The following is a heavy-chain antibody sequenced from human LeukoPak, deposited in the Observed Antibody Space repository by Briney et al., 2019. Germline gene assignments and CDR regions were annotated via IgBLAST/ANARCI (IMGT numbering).Heavy chain of an antibody. J-gene: IGHJ4*02. V-gene: IGHV3-43*01. D-gene: IGHD3-10*01. CDR1: GFTFDDYA. CDR2: ISWEGDTT. Sequence: GGSLRLSCAASGFTFDDYAMHWVRQAPWKGLQWVSLISWEGDTTYYADSVRGRFTISRDNSRNFLYLHMNSLRTDDTAFYYCTRDTDYGSATNYFDHWGQGTLVSVSS. CDR3: TRDTDYGSATNYFDH.